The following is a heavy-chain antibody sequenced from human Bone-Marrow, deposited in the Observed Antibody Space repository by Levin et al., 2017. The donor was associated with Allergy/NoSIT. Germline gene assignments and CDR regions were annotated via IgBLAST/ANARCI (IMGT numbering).Heavy chain of an antibody. Sequence: QTLSLTCTVSGSSISSGGFYWSWIRQHPGKGLEYLGYIYYTGDTYYNPSLESRATISLGTSPNQFSLRLNSVTLADTPFYFCARIFHGGYEYSDFWGQGTLVTVSS. V-gene: IGHV4-31*03. CDR3: ARIFHGGYEYSDF. CDR1: GSSISSGGFY. D-gene: IGHD5-12*01. CDR2: IYYTGDT. J-gene: IGHJ4*02.